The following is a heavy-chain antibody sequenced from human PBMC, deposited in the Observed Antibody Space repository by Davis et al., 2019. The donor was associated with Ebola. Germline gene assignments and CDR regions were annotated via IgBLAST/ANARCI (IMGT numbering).Heavy chain of an antibody. Sequence: GESLKISCKGSGYSFTTYWIAWVRQTPAKGLEWMGIIYPGDSDTRYSPSFEGQVTISVDRSISTAYLQWSSLKASDTAMYYCARRGIVVVTAKDAFDIWGQGTMVTVSS. V-gene: IGHV5-51*01. D-gene: IGHD2-21*02. J-gene: IGHJ3*02. CDR2: IYPGDSDT. CDR3: ARRGIVVVTAKDAFDI. CDR1: GYSFTTYW.